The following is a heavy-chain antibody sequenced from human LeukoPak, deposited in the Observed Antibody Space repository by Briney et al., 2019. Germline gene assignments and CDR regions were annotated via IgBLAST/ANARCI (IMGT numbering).Heavy chain of an antibody. CDR1: GFTFSSYA. Sequence: GGSLRLSCAASGFTFSSYAMSWVRQAPGKGLEWVSAISGSGGSTYYADSVKGRFTISRDNSKNTLYLQMNSLRAEDTAIYYCAKYGSGSYWGYFDYWGQGTLVTVSS. J-gene: IGHJ4*02. D-gene: IGHD3-10*01. V-gene: IGHV3-23*01. CDR3: AKYGSGSYWGYFDY. CDR2: ISGSGGST.